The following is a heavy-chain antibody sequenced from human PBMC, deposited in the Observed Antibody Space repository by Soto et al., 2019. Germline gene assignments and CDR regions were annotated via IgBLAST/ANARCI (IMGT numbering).Heavy chain of an antibody. CDR1: GYTFTSYY. Sequence: QVQLVQSGAEVKKPGASVKVSCKASGYTFTSYYMHWVRQAPGQGLEWMGIINPSGGSTSYAQKFQGRVTMTRDTSTSTVYMELSSLRSEDTAVYYWAGEQYYYYYGMDVWGQGTTVTVSS. CDR3: AGEQYYYYYGMDV. J-gene: IGHJ6*02. CDR2: INPSGGST. V-gene: IGHV1-46*01.